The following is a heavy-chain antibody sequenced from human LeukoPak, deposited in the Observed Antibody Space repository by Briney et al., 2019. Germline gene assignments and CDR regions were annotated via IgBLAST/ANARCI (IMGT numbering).Heavy chain of an antibody. CDR2: IYPGDSDT. V-gene: IGHV5-51*01. CDR1: GYSFTSYW. CDR3: ATHSGDCSSTSCPFDY. Sequence: PGESLKISCKGSGYSFTSYWIGWVRQMPGKGLEWMGIIYPGDSDTRYSPSFQGQVTISADKSISTAYLQWSSLKASDPAMYYCATHSGDCSSTSCPFDYWGQGTLVTVSS. D-gene: IGHD2-2*01. J-gene: IGHJ4*02.